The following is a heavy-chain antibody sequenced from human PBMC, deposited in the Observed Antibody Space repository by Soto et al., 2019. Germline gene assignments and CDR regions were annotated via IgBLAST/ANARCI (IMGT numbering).Heavy chain of an antibody. Sequence: SETLFLTCTVSGGSISSYYWSWIRQPPGKGLEWIGYIYYSGSTNYNPSLKSRVTISVDTSKNQFSLKLSSVTAADTAVYYCARDRGPDMVRGGNWFDPWGQGTLVTVSS. CDR3: ARDRGPDMVRGGNWFDP. CDR2: IYYSGST. V-gene: IGHV4-59*01. D-gene: IGHD3-10*01. J-gene: IGHJ5*02. CDR1: GGSISSYY.